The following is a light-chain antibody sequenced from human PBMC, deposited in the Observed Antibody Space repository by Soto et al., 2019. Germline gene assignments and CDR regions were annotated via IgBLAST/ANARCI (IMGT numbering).Light chain of an antibody. CDR3: QQRSNWQVT. Sequence: EIVLTQSQVTLSLSPGERATLSCRASQSITSYLAWYQQKPGQAPRLLIYDVSRRATGIPARFSGGGSGTDFTLTISSLEPEDFALYYCQQRSNWQVTFGQGTRLEIK. J-gene: IGKJ5*01. CDR2: DVS. V-gene: IGKV3-11*01. CDR1: QSITSY.